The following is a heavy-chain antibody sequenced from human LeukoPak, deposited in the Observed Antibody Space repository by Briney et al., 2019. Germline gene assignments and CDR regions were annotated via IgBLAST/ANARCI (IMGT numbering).Heavy chain of an antibody. CDR3: ARAFYSSSWYHKEDFFDY. J-gene: IGHJ4*02. CDR2: IYYSGST. Sequence: PSETLSLTCTVSGGSISSSSYYWGWIRQPPGKGLEWIGSIYYSGSTYYKASLKSRVTISVDTSKNQFSLKLSSVTAADTAVYYCARAFYSSSWYHKEDFFDYWGQGTPVTVSS. CDR1: GGSISSSSYY. D-gene: IGHD6-13*01. V-gene: IGHV4-39*07.